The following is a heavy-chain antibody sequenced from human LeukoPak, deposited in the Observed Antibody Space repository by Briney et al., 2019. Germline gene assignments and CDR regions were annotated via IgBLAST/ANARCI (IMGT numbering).Heavy chain of an antibody. V-gene: IGHV4-59*08. Sequence: SSETLSLTCTVSGGSISSYCWSWIRQPPGKGLEWIGYIYYSGSTNYNPSLKSRVTISVDTSKNQFSLKLSSVTAADTAVYYCARRTGRAIDYWGQGTLVTVSS. CDR3: ARRTGRAIDY. J-gene: IGHJ4*02. D-gene: IGHD3/OR15-3a*01. CDR2: IYYSGST. CDR1: GGSISSYC.